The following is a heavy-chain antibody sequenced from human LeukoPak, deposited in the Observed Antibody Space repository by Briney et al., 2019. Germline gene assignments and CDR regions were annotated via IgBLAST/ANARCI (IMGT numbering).Heavy chain of an antibody. D-gene: IGHD3-16*02. Sequence: PGGPLRLSCAASGFTFSSYWMHWVRQAPGKGLVWVSRINSDGSSTSYADSVKGRFTISRDNAKNTLYLQMNSLRAEDTAVYYCARASYPSGYVWGSYRYPDAFDIWGQGTMVTVSS. CDR3: ARASYPSGYVWGSYRYPDAFDI. CDR2: INSDGSST. V-gene: IGHV3-74*01. CDR1: GFTFSSYW. J-gene: IGHJ3*02.